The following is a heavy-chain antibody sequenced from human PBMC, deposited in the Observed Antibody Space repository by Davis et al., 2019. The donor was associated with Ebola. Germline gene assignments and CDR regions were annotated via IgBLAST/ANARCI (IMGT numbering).Heavy chain of an antibody. CDR2: INPSGGST. J-gene: IGHJ4*02. CDR1: GYTFTSYY. V-gene: IGHV1-46*01. Sequence: AASVTVSCKASGYTFTSYYMHWVRQAPGQGLEWMGIINPSGGSTSYAQKFQGRVTMTRDTSTSTVYMELSSLRSEDTAVYYCARDHKLVAAPAYYFDYWGQGTLVTVSS. D-gene: IGHD2-15*01. CDR3: ARDHKLVAAPAYYFDY.